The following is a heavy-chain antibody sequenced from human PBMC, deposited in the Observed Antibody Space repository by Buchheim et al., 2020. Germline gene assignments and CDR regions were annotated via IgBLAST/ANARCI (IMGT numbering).Heavy chain of an antibody. Sequence: EVQLLESGGGLVQPGGSLRLSCAASGLTFSSYAMSWVRQAPGKGLEWVSVISGRGSSTYYADSVKGRFTISRDNSKNTLYLQMNSLRADDTAVYYCVVVPAAIGYSYYYGLDVWGQGTT. CDR2: ISGRGSST. CDR3: VVVPAAIGYSYYYGLDV. D-gene: IGHD2-2*01. V-gene: IGHV3-23*01. CDR1: GLTFSSYA. J-gene: IGHJ6*02.